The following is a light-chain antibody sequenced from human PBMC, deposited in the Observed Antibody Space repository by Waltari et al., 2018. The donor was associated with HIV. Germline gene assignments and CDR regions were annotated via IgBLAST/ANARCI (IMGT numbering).Light chain of an antibody. Sequence: QSALTQPASVSGSPGQSITISCTGTSSDVGDYNYVSWYQQRPGKAPKLMIYEVSNRPSGVSNRFSGSKSGNTACRTISGLQAEDEADYYCSSYTTSSVVFGGGTKLTVL. V-gene: IGLV2-14*01. CDR2: EVS. CDR3: SSYTTSSVV. J-gene: IGLJ2*01. CDR1: SSDVGDYNY.